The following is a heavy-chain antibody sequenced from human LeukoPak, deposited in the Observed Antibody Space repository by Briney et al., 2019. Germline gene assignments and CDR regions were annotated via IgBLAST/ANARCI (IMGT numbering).Heavy chain of an antibody. J-gene: IGHJ4*02. Sequence: GGSERLSCAASGFTFSYYEMNWVRQAPGKGLEWVSYISNSGATIYYADAVKGRFTISRDNAKSSLFLQMNSLRAEDTGVYYCARATFSSSGHSYWGQGTLVPVSS. D-gene: IGHD6-13*01. CDR3: ARATFSSSGHSY. V-gene: IGHV3-48*03. CDR2: ISNSGATI. CDR1: GFTFSYYE.